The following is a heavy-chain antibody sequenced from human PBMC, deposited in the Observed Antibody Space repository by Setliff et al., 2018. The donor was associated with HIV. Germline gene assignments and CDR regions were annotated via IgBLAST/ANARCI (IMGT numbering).Heavy chain of an antibody. J-gene: IGHJ4*01. CDR3: ARGLSSQTYWGTRPLGLDY. CDR2: IYYSGST. Sequence: SETLSLTCTVSGGSINNYYWSWIRQPPGKGLEWIGYIYYSGSTNYNPSLKSRVTISLDTSKNQFSLRLTSVTAADTAVYYCARGLSSQTYWGTRPLGLDYWGQGSLVTVSS. D-gene: IGHD2-2*01. V-gene: IGHV4-59*01. CDR1: GGSINNYY.